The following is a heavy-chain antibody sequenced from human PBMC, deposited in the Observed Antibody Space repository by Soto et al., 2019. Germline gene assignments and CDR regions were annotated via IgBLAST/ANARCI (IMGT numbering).Heavy chain of an antibody. Sequence: PSETLSLTCTVSGGSISSDSHHCSWIRQPPGKGLEWIGYISYSGYTSYNPSLKSRLTISVDTSKNQFSLKLSSVTAADTAVYFCARETVNTYNWFDPWGQGTLVTVSS. CDR2: ISYSGYT. V-gene: IGHV4-61*01. CDR3: ARETVNTYNWFDP. CDR1: GGSISSDSHH. J-gene: IGHJ5*02. D-gene: IGHD4-17*01.